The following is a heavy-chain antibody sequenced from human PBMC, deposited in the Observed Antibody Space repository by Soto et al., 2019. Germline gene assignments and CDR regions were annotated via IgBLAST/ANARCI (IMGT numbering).Heavy chain of an antibody. J-gene: IGHJ4*02. CDR1: GFTFSSYS. Sequence: GGSLRLSCAASGFTFSSYSMNWVRQAPGKGLEWVSSISSSSSYIYYADSVKGRFTISRDNAKNSLYLQMNGLRAEDTAVYYCARGIIAAAGIALDYWGQGTLVTVSS. CDR2: ISSSSSYI. V-gene: IGHV3-21*01. D-gene: IGHD6-13*01. CDR3: ARGIIAAAGIALDY.